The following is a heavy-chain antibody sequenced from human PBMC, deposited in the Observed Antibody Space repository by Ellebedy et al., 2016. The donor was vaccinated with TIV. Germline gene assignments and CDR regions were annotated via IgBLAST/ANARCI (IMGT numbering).Heavy chain of an antibody. CDR1: GGSISSYY. CDR2: IYYSGST. V-gene: IGHV4-59*12. J-gene: IGHJ1*01. Sequence: SETLSLTCTVSGGSISSYYWSWIRQPPGKGLEWIGYIYYSGSTYYNPSLKSRVTISVDRSKNQFSLKLSSVTAADTAVYYCVRGGGYCSGGSCYFQHWGQGTLVTVSS. D-gene: IGHD2-15*01. CDR3: VRGGGYCSGGSCYFQH.